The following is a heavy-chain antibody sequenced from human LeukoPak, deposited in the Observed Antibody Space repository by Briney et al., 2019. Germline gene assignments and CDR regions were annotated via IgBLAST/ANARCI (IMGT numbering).Heavy chain of an antibody. CDR2: IYYSGST. J-gene: IGHJ6*02. Sequence: SETLSPTCTVSGGSISSYYWSWIRQPPGKGLEWIGYIYYSGSTNYNPSLKSRVTISVDTSKNQFSLKLSSVTAADTAVYYCAGKYPDYYYGMDVWGQGTTVTVSS. CDR1: GGSISSYY. CDR3: AGKYPDYYYGMDV. D-gene: IGHD2-2*01. V-gene: IGHV4-59*01.